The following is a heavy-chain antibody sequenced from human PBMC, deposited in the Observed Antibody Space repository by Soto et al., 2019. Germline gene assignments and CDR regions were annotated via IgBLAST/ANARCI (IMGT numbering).Heavy chain of an antibody. CDR1: GGSISGGDFY. V-gene: IGHV4-30-4*01. Sequence: KPSETLSLTCIVSGGSISGGDFYWSWIRQPPGKGLEWIGYIYYTGNTDYNSSLKSRIKISVDTSKNQFSLKLTSVTAADTAVYYCARGRRFPSSWFFFDSWGQGTLVTVSS. CDR2: IYYTGNT. J-gene: IGHJ4*02. CDR3: ARGRRFPSSWFFFDS. D-gene: IGHD6-13*01.